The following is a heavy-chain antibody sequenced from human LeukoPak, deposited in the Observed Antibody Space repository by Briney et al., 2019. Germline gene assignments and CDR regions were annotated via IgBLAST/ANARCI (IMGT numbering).Heavy chain of an antibody. Sequence: GGSLRLSCAASGFTFSSYGIHWVRQAPGKGLDWVTFIRYDGSDKYCSDSVKGRFTISRDNSKNVLYLQMNSLRVEDTAVYYCARDNYRPHYYFMDVWGKGTTVTISS. CDR1: GFTFSSYG. V-gene: IGHV3-30*02. CDR3: ARDNYRPHYYFMDV. CDR2: IRYDGSDK. J-gene: IGHJ6*03. D-gene: IGHD5-24*01.